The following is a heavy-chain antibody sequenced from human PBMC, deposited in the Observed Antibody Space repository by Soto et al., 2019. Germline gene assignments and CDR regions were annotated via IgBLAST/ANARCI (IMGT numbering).Heavy chain of an antibody. D-gene: IGHD6-19*01. CDR1: GFTFSSYS. CDR2: ISSIISYI. J-gene: IGHJ5*02. V-gene: IGHV3-21*01. Sequence: GGSLRLSCAASGFTFSSYSMNWVRQAPGKGLEWVSSISSIISYIYYADSVKGRFTISRDNAKNSLYLQMNSLRAEDTAVYYCAREQEYSSGWFPWGQGTLVTVSS. CDR3: AREQEYSSGWFP.